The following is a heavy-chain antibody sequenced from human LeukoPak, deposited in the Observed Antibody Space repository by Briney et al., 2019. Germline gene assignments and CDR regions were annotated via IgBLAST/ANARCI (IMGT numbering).Heavy chain of an antibody. D-gene: IGHD3-3*02. Sequence: GCLRLSCAASGFTLSTYYMNWVRQAPGKGLEWVSIVYSGVSTYYADSVKGRFTISRDTSKNTLSLQMNRLRAEDTAVYFCARVGDHFHWDLDLWGRGTLFSASS. J-gene: IGHJ2*01. CDR3: ARVGDHFHWDLDL. V-gene: IGHV3-53*01. CDR2: VYSGVST. CDR1: GFTLSTYY.